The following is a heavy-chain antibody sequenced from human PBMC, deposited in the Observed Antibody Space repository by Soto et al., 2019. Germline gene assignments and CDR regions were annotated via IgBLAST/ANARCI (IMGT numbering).Heavy chain of an antibody. CDR3: AKVSGLAYDSSGLDY. D-gene: IGHD3-22*01. CDR2: ISCDGGST. Sequence: GGSLRLSCAASGFTFDYYAMHWVRQAPWKGLEWVSLISCDGGSTYYADSVKGRFTISRDNSKNSLYLQMNSLRAEDTALYYCAKVSGLAYDSSGLDYWGQGTLVTVSS. CDR1: GFTFDYYA. V-gene: IGHV3-43D*04. J-gene: IGHJ4*02.